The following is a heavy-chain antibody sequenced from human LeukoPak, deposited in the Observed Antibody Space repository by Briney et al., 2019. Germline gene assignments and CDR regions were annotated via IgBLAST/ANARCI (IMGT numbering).Heavy chain of an antibody. D-gene: IGHD3-10*01. CDR2: IYHSGST. Sequence: PSETLSLTCAVSGDSISMSNWWSWVRQPPGKGLEWIGEIYHSGSTNYNPSLKSRVTISVDTSKNQFSLRLSSVTAADTAVYYCARLTYGSGSYYDYWGQGTLVTVSS. V-gene: IGHV4-4*02. CDR1: GDSISMSNW. J-gene: IGHJ4*02. CDR3: ARLTYGSGSYYDY.